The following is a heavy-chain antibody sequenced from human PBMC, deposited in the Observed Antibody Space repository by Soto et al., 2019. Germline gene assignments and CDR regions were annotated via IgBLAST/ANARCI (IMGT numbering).Heavy chain of an antibody. Sequence: ASVKVSCKASGGTFSSYAISRVRQAPGQGLEWMGGIIPIFGTANYAQKFQGRVTITADKSTSTAYMELSSLRSEDTAVYYCARMGVSTNHYYYYGMDVWGQGTTVTVSS. D-gene: IGHD1-1*01. CDR3: ARMGVSTNHYYYYGMDV. V-gene: IGHV1-69*06. CDR2: IIPIFGTA. CDR1: GGTFSSYA. J-gene: IGHJ6*02.